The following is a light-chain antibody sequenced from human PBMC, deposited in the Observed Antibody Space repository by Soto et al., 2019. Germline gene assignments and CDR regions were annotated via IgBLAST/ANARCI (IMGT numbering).Light chain of an antibody. CDR3: QQYNNWRT. Sequence: EIVMTQSPATLSVSPGERATLSCRASQSVSSNLAWYQQKPGQAPRLLIYGASTRATGIPARFSGSGSGTEFTPTISSLQSEDFAVYYCQQYNNWRTFGQGTNVEIK. J-gene: IGKJ1*01. CDR1: QSVSSN. V-gene: IGKV3-15*01. CDR2: GAS.